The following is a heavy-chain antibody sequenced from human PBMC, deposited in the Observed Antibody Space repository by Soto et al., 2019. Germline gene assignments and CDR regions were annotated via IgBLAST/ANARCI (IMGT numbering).Heavy chain of an antibody. CDR1: GYTFTSYG. V-gene: IGHV1-18*01. CDR3: ARVYCSSTSCSYYGMDV. Sequence: GASVKVSCKASGYTFTSYGISWVRQAPGQGLEWMGWISAYNGNTNYAQKLQGRVTMTTDTSTSTAYMELRSLRSDDTAVYYCARVYCSSTSCSYYGMDVWGQGTTVTVSS. D-gene: IGHD2-2*01. CDR2: ISAYNGNT. J-gene: IGHJ6*02.